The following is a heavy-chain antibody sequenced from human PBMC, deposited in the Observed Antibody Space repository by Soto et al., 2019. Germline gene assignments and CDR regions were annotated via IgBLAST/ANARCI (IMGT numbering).Heavy chain of an antibody. V-gene: IGHV1-69*13. CDR2: IMPIFGGP. D-gene: IGHD6-13*01. J-gene: IGHJ6*02. Sequence: GASVKVSCKASGGIFSDFSFSWVRQAPGQGLEWMGGIMPIFGGPDYAQRFRGRVTITADEVTRTAFMELRGLTSEDTATYYCASSLRMPGIGNYYYGMDVWG. CDR3: ASSLRMPGIGNYYYGMDV. CDR1: GGIFSDFS.